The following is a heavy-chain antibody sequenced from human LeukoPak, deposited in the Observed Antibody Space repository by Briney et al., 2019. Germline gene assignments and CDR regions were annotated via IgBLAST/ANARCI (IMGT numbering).Heavy chain of an antibody. V-gene: IGHV3-23*01. CDR2: FSDCGGST. D-gene: IGHD6-13*01. Sequence: SGGSLTLSCAASVFTFSSYAMSWVRHAPGKGLEWVSAFSDCGGSTYYADSVKGRFTISGDNSKNTLYLQMNSLRAEDTAVYYCAKDRGAAAGAIYWFDPWGQGTLVTVSS. CDR1: VFTFSSYA. J-gene: IGHJ5*02. CDR3: AKDRGAAAGAIYWFDP.